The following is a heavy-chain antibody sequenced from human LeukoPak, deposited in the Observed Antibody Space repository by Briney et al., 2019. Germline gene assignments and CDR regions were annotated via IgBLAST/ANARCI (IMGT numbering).Heavy chain of an antibody. Sequence: GGSLRLSCAASGFTFSTYWMHWVRQAPGKGLVWVSRINGDGGSRNYADSVKGRFTISRDSAKNTLYLQMSSLRAEDTAVYYCASASSHRTAAGGDYWGQGTLVTVST. V-gene: IGHV3-74*01. J-gene: IGHJ4*02. D-gene: IGHD6-13*01. CDR2: INGDGGSR. CDR1: GFTFSTYW. CDR3: ASASSHRTAAGGDY.